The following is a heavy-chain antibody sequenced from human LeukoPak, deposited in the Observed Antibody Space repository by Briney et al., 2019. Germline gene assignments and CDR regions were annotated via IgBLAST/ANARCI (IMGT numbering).Heavy chain of an antibody. CDR3: ARDRGGMVRGVNNWFDP. CDR2: IKQYGSEK. V-gene: IGHV3-7*01. CDR1: GFTSSSYW. Sequence: GGSLRLSCAASGFTSSSYWMSWVRQAPGKGLERVANIKQYGSEKYYVDSVKGRFTISRDNAKNSLYLQMNSLRAEDTAVYYCARDRGGMVRGVNNWFDPWGQGTLVTVSS. J-gene: IGHJ5*02. D-gene: IGHD3-10*01.